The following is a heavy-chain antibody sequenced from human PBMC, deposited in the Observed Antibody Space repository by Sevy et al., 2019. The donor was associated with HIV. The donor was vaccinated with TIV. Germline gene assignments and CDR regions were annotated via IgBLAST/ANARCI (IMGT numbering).Heavy chain of an antibody. CDR3: AKGAGQYFFDY. CDR1: GFSLSSYG. Sequence: GGSLRLSCAASGFSLSSYGMHWVRQAPGKGLEWVAVIWYDGSGEYYSDSVKGRFTISRDNSKNTLFLQMNSLRVEDTAIYYCAKGAGQYFFDYWGQGTLVTVSS. V-gene: IGHV3-33*06. J-gene: IGHJ4*02. CDR2: IWYDGSGE. D-gene: IGHD1-26*01.